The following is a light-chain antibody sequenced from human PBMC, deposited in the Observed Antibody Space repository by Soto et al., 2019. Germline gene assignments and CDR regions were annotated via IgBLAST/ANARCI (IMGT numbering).Light chain of an antibody. V-gene: IGLV2-14*01. Sequence: QSALTQPASVSGSPGQSITISCTGTSSDIGGHNYVSWHQQHPGKAPKLIISEVSNRPSGVSNRFSGSKSGNTASLTISGIQAEDDADYYCSSYTSSRVFGGGTKLTVL. CDR2: EVS. CDR3: SSYTSSRV. J-gene: IGLJ3*02. CDR1: SSDIGGHNY.